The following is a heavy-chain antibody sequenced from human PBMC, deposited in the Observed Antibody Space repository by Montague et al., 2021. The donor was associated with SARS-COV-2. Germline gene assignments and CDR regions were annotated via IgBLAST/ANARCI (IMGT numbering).Heavy chain of an antibody. D-gene: IGHD2-21*02. V-gene: IGHV4-39*01. CDR1: GGSITTDIFY. CDR3: ARHVESCGGHCRNWYFDL. CDR2: ISYSWSS. J-gene: IGHJ2*01. Sequence: SETLSLTCTVSGGSITTDIFYWGWVRQPPGKGLDWIGSISYSWSSYYNLSRQIPVTMSVDTSKNQFSLGLISLTATDTAMYYCARHVESCGGHCRNWYFDLWGRGTLVTVSS.